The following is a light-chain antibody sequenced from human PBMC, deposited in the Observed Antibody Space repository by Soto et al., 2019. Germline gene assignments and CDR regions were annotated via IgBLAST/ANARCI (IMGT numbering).Light chain of an antibody. CDR3: HQYGSSPQT. J-gene: IGKJ4*01. CDR2: GAS. Sequence: EIVLTQSPGTLSLSPGERATLSCRASQSVSSNYLAWYQQKPGQAPRLLIYGASSRATGIPDRFSGSGSGTGFTLTISRLEPEDFAVYYCHQYGSSPQTFGGGTKVEIK. V-gene: IGKV3-20*01. CDR1: QSVSSNY.